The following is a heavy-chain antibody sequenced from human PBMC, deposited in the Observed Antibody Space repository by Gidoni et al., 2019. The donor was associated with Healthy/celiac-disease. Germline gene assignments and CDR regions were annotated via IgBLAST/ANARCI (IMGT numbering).Heavy chain of an antibody. CDR1: GFTFSSYG. CDR3: ARDPSPDYYDSSGDWVGGFDY. J-gene: IGHJ4*02. V-gene: IGHV3-33*01. CDR2: IWYDGSNK. D-gene: IGHD3-22*01. Sequence: QVQLVESGGGVVQPGRSLRLSCAASGFTFSSYGMHWVRQAPGKGLDWVAVIWYDGSNKYYADSVKGRFTISRDNSKNTLYLQMNSLRAEDTAVYYCARDPSPDYYDSSGDWVGGFDYWGQGTLVTVSS.